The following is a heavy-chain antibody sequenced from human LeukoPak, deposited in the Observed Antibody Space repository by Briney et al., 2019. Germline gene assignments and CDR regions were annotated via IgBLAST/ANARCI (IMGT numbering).Heavy chain of an antibody. Sequence: GGSLRLSCAASGFTFSRYWMSWVRQAPEKGLEWVANIKQDGSEKNYVDSVKGRFTISRDNAKNSLYLEMSSLRVEDTAVYYCAALHEELDYWGQGTLVTVSS. CDR2: IKQDGSEK. CDR3: AALHEELDY. V-gene: IGHV3-7*03. D-gene: IGHD1-26*01. CDR1: GFTFSRYW. J-gene: IGHJ4*02.